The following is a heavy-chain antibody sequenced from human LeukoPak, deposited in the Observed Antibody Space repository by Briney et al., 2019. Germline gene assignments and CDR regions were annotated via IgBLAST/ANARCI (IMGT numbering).Heavy chain of an antibody. D-gene: IGHD7-27*01. CDR1: GGSISSYY. CDR3: AGGWGYFDY. Sequence: SETLSLTCTVSGGSISSYYWSCIRQPPGKGLEWIAYIYYSGSTDYNPYLKSRVTISVDTSKNQLSLKLISVTAADTAVYYCAGGWGYFDYWGQGTLVTVSS. CDR2: IYYSGST. J-gene: IGHJ4*02. V-gene: IGHV4-59*08.